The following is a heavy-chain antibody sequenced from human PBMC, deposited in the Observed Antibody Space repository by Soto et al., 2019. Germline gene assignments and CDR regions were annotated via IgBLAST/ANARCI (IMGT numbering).Heavy chain of an antibody. V-gene: IGHV3-7*01. CDR1: GFTFSRYW. D-gene: IGHD4-4*01. J-gene: IGHJ4*02. Sequence: EVHLVESGGALVQPGGSLGLSCVVSGFTFSRYWMSWVRQAPGKGLEWVANIKEDGSEKYYVDSVRGRFTISRDNTKNSLYLQMSSLRAEDTAVYYCERDMDDSSDYGDYWGQGTLVTVSS. CDR2: IKEDGSEK. CDR3: ERDMDDSSDYGDY.